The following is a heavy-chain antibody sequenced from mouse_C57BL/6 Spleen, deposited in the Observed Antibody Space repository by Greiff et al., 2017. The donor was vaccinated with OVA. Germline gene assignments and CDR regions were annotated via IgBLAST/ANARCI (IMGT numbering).Heavy chain of an antibody. CDR2: IRNKANNHAT. CDR1: GFTFSDAW. CDR3: TRPHLLRYYVDY. D-gene: IGHD1-1*01. J-gene: IGHJ2*01. V-gene: IGHV6-6*01. Sequence: EVKVEESGGGLVQPGGSMKLSCAASGFTFSDAWMDWVRQSPEKGLEWVAEIRNKANNHATYYAESVKGRFTISRDDSKSSVYLAMNSLRAEDTGIDSGTRPHLLRYYVDYWGQGTTLTVSS.